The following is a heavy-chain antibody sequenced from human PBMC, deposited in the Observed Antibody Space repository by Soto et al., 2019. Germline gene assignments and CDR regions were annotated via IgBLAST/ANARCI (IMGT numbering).Heavy chain of an antibody. J-gene: IGHJ4*02. Sequence: QVQLVESGGGLVKPGGSLRLSCAASGFSFSDYYMNWIRQAPGKGLARLSYISSTATYTNYADSLRGRFTVTRDSAKNSLYLDMNGLRAEDTAVYYCASAKLVVEGRFDYGGQGTLDTFSS. D-gene: IGHD3-22*01. V-gene: IGHV3-11*06. CDR1: GFSFSDYY. CDR2: ISSTATYT. CDR3: ASAKLVVEGRFDY.